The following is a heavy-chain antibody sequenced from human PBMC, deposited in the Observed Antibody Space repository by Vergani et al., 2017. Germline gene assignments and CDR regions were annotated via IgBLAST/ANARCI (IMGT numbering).Heavy chain of an antibody. D-gene: IGHD5-12*01. Sequence: EVQLVESGGGLVQPGGSLRLSCAASGFTFRSYAMSWVRQAPGKGLEWVSAISGSGGSTYYADSVKGRFTNSKDTSKTTLYLQMNGVRAEDTAEYYCAKGGGIVAKGYDAFDMWGEGTIVTVSS. CDR2: ISGSGGST. V-gene: IGHV3-23*04. J-gene: IGHJ3*02. CDR1: GFTFRSYA. CDR3: AKGGGIVAKGYDAFDM.